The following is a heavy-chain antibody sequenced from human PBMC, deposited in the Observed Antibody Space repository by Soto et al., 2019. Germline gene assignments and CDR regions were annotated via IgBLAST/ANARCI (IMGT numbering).Heavy chain of an antibody. Sequence: QVQLQQWGAGLLKPSETLSLTCAVYGGSFSGYYWSWIRQPPGKGLEWIGEINHSGGTNCNPSLTSRVTMSVDTSKNQFSLKLTSVTAADTAVYYCAGAVVVAATGHLLWYYMDVWGKGTTVTVSS. CDR3: AGAVVVAATGHLLWYYMDV. V-gene: IGHV4-34*01. CDR1: GGSFSGYY. J-gene: IGHJ6*03. D-gene: IGHD2-15*01. CDR2: INHSGGT.